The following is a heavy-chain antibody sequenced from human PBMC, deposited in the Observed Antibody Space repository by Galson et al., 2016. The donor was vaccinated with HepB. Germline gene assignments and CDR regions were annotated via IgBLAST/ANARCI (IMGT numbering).Heavy chain of an antibody. V-gene: IGHV3-23*01. Sequence: SLRLSCAASRFTFSSYAMSWVRQAPGKGLEWVSVINGSGGSTYYADSVKGRFTISRDNSKNTLYLQMNSLRAEDAAVYYCAKEGTIFGVVPYGMDVWGQGTTVTVSS. CDR2: INGSGGST. CDR3: AKEGTIFGVVPYGMDV. CDR1: RFTFSSYA. D-gene: IGHD3-3*01. J-gene: IGHJ6*02.